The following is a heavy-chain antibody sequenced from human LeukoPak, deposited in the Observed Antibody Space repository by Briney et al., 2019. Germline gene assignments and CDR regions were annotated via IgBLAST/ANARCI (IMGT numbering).Heavy chain of an antibody. CDR1: GGSISSYY. D-gene: IGHD3-22*01. J-gene: IGHJ4*02. CDR3: ARDGDSSGYSDY. V-gene: IGHV4-4*08. CDR2: IYTSGST. Sequence: SETLSLTCTVSGGSISSYYWSWIRQPPGKGLEWIGYIYTSGSTNYNPSLKSRVTMSVDTSKNQFSLKLSSVTAADTAVYYCARDGDSSGYSDYWGQGTLVTVSS.